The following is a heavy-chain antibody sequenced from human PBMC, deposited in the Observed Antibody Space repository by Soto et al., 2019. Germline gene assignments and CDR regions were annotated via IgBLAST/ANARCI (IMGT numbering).Heavy chain of an antibody. CDR1: GYTFAAYY. D-gene: IGHD4-17*01. CDR2: INPTSGGT. Sequence: QVQLVQFGAEVKKPGASVKVSCKTSGYTFAAYYIHWIRQAPGQGLEWMGWINPTSGGTVYAQNFQDRVTMTRDTSISTAYMELRRLNSDDTAVYYCARDPAYGDYWGYFFDSWGQGTPVTVSS. J-gene: IGHJ4*02. V-gene: IGHV1-2*02. CDR3: ARDPAYGDYWGYFFDS.